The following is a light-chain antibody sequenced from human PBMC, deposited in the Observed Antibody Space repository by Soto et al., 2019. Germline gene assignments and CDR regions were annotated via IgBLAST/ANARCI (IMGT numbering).Light chain of an antibody. CDR2: DAS. J-gene: IGKJ5*01. CDR3: QQRSNWPT. Sequence: EIVMTQSPAMVSVSPGERATLSCRASQSVSSYLAWYQQKPGQAPRLLIYDASNRATGIPARFSGSGSGTDFTLTISSLEPEDFAVYYCQQRSNWPTFGQGTRRENK. V-gene: IGKV3-11*01. CDR1: QSVSSY.